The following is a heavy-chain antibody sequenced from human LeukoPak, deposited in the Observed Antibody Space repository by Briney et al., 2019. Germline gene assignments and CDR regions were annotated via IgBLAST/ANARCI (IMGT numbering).Heavy chain of an antibody. V-gene: IGHV3-74*01. CDR3: AELGTTMIGGV. CDR1: GFTFSSYW. Sequence: GGSLRLSCAASGFTFSSYWMHWVRQAPGKGLVWVSRINSDGSSTSYADSVKGRFTISRDNAKNTLYLQMNSLRAEDTAVYYCAELGTTMIGGVWGKGTTVTVSS. CDR2: INSDGSST. J-gene: IGHJ6*04. D-gene: IGHD3-10*02.